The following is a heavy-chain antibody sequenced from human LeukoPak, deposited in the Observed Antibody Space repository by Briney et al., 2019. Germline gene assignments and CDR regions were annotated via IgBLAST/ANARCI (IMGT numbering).Heavy chain of an antibody. V-gene: IGHV4-39*01. D-gene: IGHD6-13*01. J-gene: IGHJ4*02. CDR2: IYYSGST. CDR3: ASLSIAAAGIPDY. CDR1: GGSISSSSYY. Sequence: SETLSLTCTVSGGSISSSSYYWGWIRQPLGKGLEWIGSIYYSGSTYYNPSLKSRVTISVDTSKNQFSLKLSSVTAADTAVYYCASLSIAAAGIPDYWGQGTLVTVSS.